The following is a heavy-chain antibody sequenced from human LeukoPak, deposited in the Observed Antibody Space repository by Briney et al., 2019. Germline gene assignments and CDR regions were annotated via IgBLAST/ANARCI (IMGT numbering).Heavy chain of an antibody. CDR3: AREGLRSWDYVWGSYRFIPRFDP. J-gene: IGHJ5*02. Sequence: GASVKVSCKASGYTFTSYAMHWVRQAPGQRLEWMGWINAGNGNTKYSQKFQGRVTITRDTSASTAYMELSSLRSGDTAVYYCAREGLRSWDYVWGSYRFIPRFDPWGQGTLVIVSS. V-gene: IGHV1-3*01. CDR2: INAGNGNT. D-gene: IGHD3-16*02. CDR1: GYTFTSYA.